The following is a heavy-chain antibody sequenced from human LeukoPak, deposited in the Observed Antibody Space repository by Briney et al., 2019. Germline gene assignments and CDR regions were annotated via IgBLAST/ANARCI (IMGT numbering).Heavy chain of an antibody. J-gene: IGHJ4*02. D-gene: IGHD5-18*01. CDR3: ARDGYSYGRRDDY. CDR1: GGTFSSYA. V-gene: IGHV1-69*01. Sequence: SVKVSCKASGGTFSSYAISWVRQAPGQGLEWMGGIIPIFGTANYAQKFQGRVTITADESTSTAYMELSSLRSEDTAVYYCARDGYSYGRRDDYWGQGTLVTVSS. CDR2: IIPIFGTA.